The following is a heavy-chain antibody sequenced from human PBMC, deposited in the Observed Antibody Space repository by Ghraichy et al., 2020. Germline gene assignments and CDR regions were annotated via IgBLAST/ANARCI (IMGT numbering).Heavy chain of an antibody. CDR3: ARRAATYEGYYYGMDV. CDR2: IYYSGST. V-gene: IGHV4-39*07. CDR1: GGSISSSSYY. Sequence: SETLSLTCTVSGGSISSSSYYWGWIRQPPGKGLEWIGSIYYSGSTYYNPSLKSRVTISVDTSKNQFSLKLSSVTAADTAVYYCARRAATYEGYYYGMDVWGQGTTVTVSS. J-gene: IGHJ6*02. D-gene: IGHD6-13*01.